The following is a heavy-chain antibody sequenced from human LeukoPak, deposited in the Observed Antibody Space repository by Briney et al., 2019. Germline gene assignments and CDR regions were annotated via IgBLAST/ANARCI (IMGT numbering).Heavy chain of an antibody. CDR1: GGSISSYY. V-gene: IGHV4-59*01. D-gene: IGHD1-26*01. CDR2: IYYSGST. CDR3: ARDLGVSGALDY. J-gene: IGHJ4*02. Sequence: SETLSLTCTVSGGSISSYYWSWIRQPPGKGLEWIGYIYYSGSTNYNPSLKSRVTISVDTSKNQFSLKLSSVTAADTAVYYCARDLGVSGALDYWGQGTLVTVSS.